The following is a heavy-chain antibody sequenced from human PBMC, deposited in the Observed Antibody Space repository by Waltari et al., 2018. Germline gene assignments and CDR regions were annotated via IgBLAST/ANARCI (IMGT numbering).Heavy chain of an antibody. D-gene: IGHD2-2*01. CDR2: IWFDGSNK. CDR1: GFSFSSYG. V-gene: IGHV3-33*08. Sequence: QVQLVESGGGVVQPGRSLRLSCAASGFSFSSYGMHWVRQAPGKGLEWVAVIWFDGSNKYYADAMKGRFTISRDNSKNTLYLQMNSLRAEDTAVYYCARKTSALYFDYWGQGALVTVSS. J-gene: IGHJ4*02. CDR3: ARKTSALYFDY.